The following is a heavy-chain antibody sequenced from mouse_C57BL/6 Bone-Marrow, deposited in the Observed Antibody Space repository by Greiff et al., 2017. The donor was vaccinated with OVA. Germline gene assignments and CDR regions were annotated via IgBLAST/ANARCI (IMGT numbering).Heavy chain of an antibody. J-gene: IGHJ3*01. CDR1: GYTFTDYY. Sequence: EVQLQQSGPVLVKPGASVKMSCKASGYTFTDYYMNWVKQSHGKSLEWIGVINPYNGGTSYNQKFKGKATLTVDKSSSTAYMELNSLTSEDSAVYYCASGAYGFAYWGQGTLVTVSA. CDR2: INPYNGGT. V-gene: IGHV1-19*01. CDR3: ASGAYGFAY.